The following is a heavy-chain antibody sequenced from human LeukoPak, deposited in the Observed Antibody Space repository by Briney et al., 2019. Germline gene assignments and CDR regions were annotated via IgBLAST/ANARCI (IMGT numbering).Heavy chain of an antibody. CDR1: GGFINSYY. Sequence: SETLSLPCTFSGGFINSYYWSWIRQPPGKGLEWIGYIYYSGSANYNPSLKSRVTISVDTSKNQFSLKLSSVTAADTALYYCAIYAGSYLWFDPWGQGTLVTVSS. J-gene: IGHJ5*02. V-gene: IGHV4-59*01. D-gene: IGHD3-10*01. CDR2: IYYSGSA. CDR3: AIYAGSYLWFDP.